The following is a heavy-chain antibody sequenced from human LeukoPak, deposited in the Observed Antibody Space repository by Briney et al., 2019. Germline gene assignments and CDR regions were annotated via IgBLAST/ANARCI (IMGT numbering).Heavy chain of an antibody. CDR2: IYYSGST. Sequence: SETLSLTCTVSGGSISCYYWSWIRQPPGKGLEWIGYIYYSGSTNYNPSLKSRVTISVDTSKNQFSLKLSSVTAADTAVYYCARAPVKYSSGWIFDYWGQGTLVTVSS. CDR1: GGSISCYY. D-gene: IGHD6-19*01. CDR3: ARAPVKYSSGWIFDY. V-gene: IGHV4-59*01. J-gene: IGHJ4*02.